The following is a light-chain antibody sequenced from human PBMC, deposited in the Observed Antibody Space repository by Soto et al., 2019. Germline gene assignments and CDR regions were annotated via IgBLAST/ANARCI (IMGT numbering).Light chain of an antibody. J-gene: IGKJ2*01. CDR3: MQGTHWPRYT. CDR2: KVS. V-gene: IGKV2-30*01. Sequence: DVVMTQSPLSLPVTLGQPASISCRSSQSLVYSDGNTYLNWFQQRPGQSPRRIIYKVSNRDSGVPDRFSGSGSGTDFTLKISRVEADDVGVYYCMQGTHWPRYTFGQGTKLEIK. CDR1: QSLVYSDGNTY.